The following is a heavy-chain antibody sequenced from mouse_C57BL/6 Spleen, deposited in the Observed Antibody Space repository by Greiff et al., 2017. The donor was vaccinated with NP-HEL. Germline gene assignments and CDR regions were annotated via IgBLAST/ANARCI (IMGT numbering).Heavy chain of an antibody. J-gene: IGHJ2*01. CDR3: ARRYGNFYFDY. V-gene: IGHV1-43*01. CDR1: GYSFTGYY. Sequence: VQLQQSGPELVKPGASVKISCKASGYSFTGYYMHWVKQSSEKCLEWIGEINPSTGGTSYNQKFKGKATLTVDKSSSTAYMQLKSLTSEDSAVYYCARRYGNFYFDYWGQGTTLTVSS. CDR2: INPSTGGT. D-gene: IGHD2-10*02.